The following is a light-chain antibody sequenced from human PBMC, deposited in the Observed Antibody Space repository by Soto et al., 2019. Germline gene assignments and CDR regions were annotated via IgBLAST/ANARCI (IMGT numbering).Light chain of an antibody. CDR2: GAS. CDR3: QQYSNWWWT. J-gene: IGKJ1*01. Sequence: EIVMTQSPATLSVSPGEGATLSCRASQSVSSHVAWYQQKRGQAPRLLIYGASTRASGVPAKFSGTGSGTEFTLSISSLQSEDFALYYCQQYSNWWWTSGQGTKVEI. CDR1: QSVSSH. V-gene: IGKV3-15*01.